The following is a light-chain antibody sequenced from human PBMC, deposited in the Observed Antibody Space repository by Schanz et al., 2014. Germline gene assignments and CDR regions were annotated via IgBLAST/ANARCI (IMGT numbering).Light chain of an antibody. V-gene: IGLV1-40*01. CDR1: SSNIGALYD. Sequence: QSVLTQPPSVSGAPGQRVTISCTGSSSNIGALYDVHWYQQLPGTAPKLLIYANSRRPSGVPDRFSGSKSGTSASLAITGLQAEDEADYYCCSYAGSYTWVFGGGTKLTVL. CDR2: ANS. J-gene: IGLJ3*02. CDR3: CSYAGSYTWV.